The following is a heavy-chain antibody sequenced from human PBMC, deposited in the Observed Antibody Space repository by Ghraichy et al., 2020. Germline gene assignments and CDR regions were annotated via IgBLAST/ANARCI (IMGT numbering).Heavy chain of an antibody. Sequence: GGSLRLSCVVSGFTFSSNTMNWVRQAPGKGLEWVSSITSSSSYIYYADSVKGRFTISRDNAKNSLYLQMNSLRDEDTALYYCARGATVVRFFYYDGMDVWGQGTTVTGS. V-gene: IGHV3-21*01. CDR2: ITSSSSYI. CDR3: ARGATVVRFFYYDGMDV. D-gene: IGHD4-23*01. J-gene: IGHJ6*02. CDR1: GFTFSSNT.